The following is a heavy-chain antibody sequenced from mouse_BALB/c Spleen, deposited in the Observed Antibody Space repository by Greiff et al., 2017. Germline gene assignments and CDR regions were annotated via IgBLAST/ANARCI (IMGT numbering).Heavy chain of an antibody. D-gene: IGHD2-10*01. CDR1: GYTFTSYT. CDR3: AAYYGNYVLAY. CDR2: INPSSGYT. J-gene: IGHJ3*01. V-gene: IGHV1-4*02. Sequence: QVQLQQSAAELARPGASVKMSCKASGYTFTSYTMHWVKQRPGQGLEWIGYINPSSGYTEYNQKFKDKTTLTADKSSSTAYMQLSSLTSEDSAVYYCAAYYGNYVLAYWGQGTLVTVSA.